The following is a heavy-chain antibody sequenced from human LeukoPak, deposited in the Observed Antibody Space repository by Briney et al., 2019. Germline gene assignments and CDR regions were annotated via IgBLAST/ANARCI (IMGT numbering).Heavy chain of an antibody. Sequence: SETLSLTCIVSGGSISNYYWSWIRQPAGKGLEWIGRIYTTGRTNYNPSLKSRVTMSVDTSKNQFSLKLSSLTAADTAVYYCARYQSLGDLQLRSDAFDIWGQGTMVTVSS. CDR3: ARYQSLGDLQLRSDAFDI. CDR1: GGSISNYY. J-gene: IGHJ3*02. CDR2: IYTTGRT. D-gene: IGHD1-7*01. V-gene: IGHV4-4*07.